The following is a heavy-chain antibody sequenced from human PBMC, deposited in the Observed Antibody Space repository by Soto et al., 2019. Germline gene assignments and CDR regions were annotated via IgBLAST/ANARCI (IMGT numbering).Heavy chain of an antibody. CDR3: ARAVVVVASGPLFDY. J-gene: IGHJ4*02. D-gene: IGHD2-15*01. V-gene: IGHV4-31*03. Sequence: SETLSLTCTVSGGSISSGGYYWSWIRQHPGKGLEWIGYIYYSGSTYYNPSLKSRVTISVDTSKNQFSLKLSSVTAADTAVYYCARAVVVVASGPLFDYWGQGTLVTVSS. CDR1: GGSISSGGYY. CDR2: IYYSGST.